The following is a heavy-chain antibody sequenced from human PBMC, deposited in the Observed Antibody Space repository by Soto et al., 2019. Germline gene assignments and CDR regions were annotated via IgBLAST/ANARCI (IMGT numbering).Heavy chain of an antibody. D-gene: IGHD3-22*01. CDR2: INPNSGGT. J-gene: IGHJ4*02. Sequence: ASVKVSCKASGYTFTGYYMHWVRQAPGQGLEWMGWINPNSGGTNYAQKFQGRVTMTRDTSTSTAYMELSRLRSDDTAVYYCARTKGDYYDSSGSLDYWGQGTLVTVSS. V-gene: IGHV1-2*02. CDR3: ARTKGDYYDSSGSLDY. CDR1: GYTFTGYY.